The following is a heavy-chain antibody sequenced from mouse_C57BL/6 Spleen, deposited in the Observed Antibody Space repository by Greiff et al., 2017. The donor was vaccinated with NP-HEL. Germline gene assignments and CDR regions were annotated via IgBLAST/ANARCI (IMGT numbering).Heavy chain of an antibody. CDR2: ISSGSSTI. CDR1: GFTFSDYG. Sequence: EVKVVESGGGLVKPGGSLKLSCAASGFTFSDYGMHWVRQAPEKGLEWVAYISSGSSTIYYADTVKGRFTISRDNAKNTLFLQMTSLRSEDTAMYYCARADYYGITRYFDVWGTGTTVTVSS. CDR3: ARADYYGITRYFDV. J-gene: IGHJ1*03. V-gene: IGHV5-17*01. D-gene: IGHD1-1*01.